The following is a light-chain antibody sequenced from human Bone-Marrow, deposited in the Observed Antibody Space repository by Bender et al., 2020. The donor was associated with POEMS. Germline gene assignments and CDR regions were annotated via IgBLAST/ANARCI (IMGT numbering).Light chain of an antibody. V-gene: IGLV2-14*01. Sequence: QSALTQPASVSGSPGQSITISCIGTRSDVGSYNFVSWYQHHPGKVPKLIIYEVSYRPSGVSSRVSGSKSGNTASLTISGLQPEDEADYYCCSATRTHTYVFGSGTKVTVL. CDR2: EVS. CDR1: RSDVGSYNF. CDR3: CSATRTHTYV. J-gene: IGLJ1*01.